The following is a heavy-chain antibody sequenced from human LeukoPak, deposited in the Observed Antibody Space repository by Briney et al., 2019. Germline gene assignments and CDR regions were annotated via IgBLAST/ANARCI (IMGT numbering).Heavy chain of an antibody. CDR2: ISYDGSNK. J-gene: IGHJ4*02. CDR1: GFTFSSYA. CDR3: AREFSGLLDY. Sequence: PGRSLRLSCAASGFTFSSYAMHWVRQAPGKGLEWVAVISYDGSNKYYADSVKGRFTISRDNSKNTLYLQMNSLGAEDTAVYYCAREFSGLLDYWGQGTLVTVSS. V-gene: IGHV3-30*04.